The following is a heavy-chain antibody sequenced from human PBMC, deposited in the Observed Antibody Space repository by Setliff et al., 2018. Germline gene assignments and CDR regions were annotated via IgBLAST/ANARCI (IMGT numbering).Heavy chain of an antibody. D-gene: IGHD1-26*01. V-gene: IGHV4-59*01. CDR1: GGSINNYH. J-gene: IGHJ3*02. CDR3: ARWGENSGRPDWRAFDI. Sequence: KASETLSLTCTVSGGSINNYHWNWIRQPPGKGLDWIGYVGYNGNTHYNPSLNSRVTMSIDTSKNQFSLKLTSVSAADTAVYYCARWGENSGRPDWRAFDIWGQGTMVTVSS. CDR2: VGYNGNT.